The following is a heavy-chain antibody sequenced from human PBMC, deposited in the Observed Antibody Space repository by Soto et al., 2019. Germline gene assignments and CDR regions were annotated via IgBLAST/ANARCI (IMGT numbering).Heavy chain of an antibody. CDR2: IIPVFNSA. J-gene: IGHJ4*02. D-gene: IGHD3-22*01. CDR1: GGLFSSYA. V-gene: IGHV1-69*13. CDR3: ARGGSGYVWFNEF. Sequence: SVKVSCKDPGGLFSSYAISWVRQAPGQGLEWVGGIIPVFNSAYYAEKFQDRVTITADESTNTAYMELSSLKSEDTAMYYCARGGSGYVWFNEFWGQGTLVTVSS.